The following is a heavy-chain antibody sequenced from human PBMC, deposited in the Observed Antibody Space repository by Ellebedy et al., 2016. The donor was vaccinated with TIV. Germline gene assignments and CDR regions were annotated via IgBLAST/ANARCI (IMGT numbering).Heavy chain of an antibody. CDR2: ISYDGSNK. V-gene: IGHV3-30-3*01. Sequence: GESLKISCAASGFTFSSYAMHWVRQAPGKGLEWVAVISYDGSNKYYADSVKGRFTISRDNSKNTLYLQMNSLRAEDTAVYYCAKAATVTHGWGQGTLVTVSS. CDR1: GFTFSSYA. J-gene: IGHJ4*02. CDR3: AKAATVTHG. D-gene: IGHD4-17*01.